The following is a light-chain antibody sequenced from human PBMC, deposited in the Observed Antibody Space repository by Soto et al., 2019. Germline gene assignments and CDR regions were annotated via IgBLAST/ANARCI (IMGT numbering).Light chain of an antibody. CDR1: SSDVGGYNY. CDR2: DVS. Sequence: ALTQPRSVSGSPGQSVTISCTGASSDVGGYNYVSWYQQHPGKAPKLMIYDVSKRPSGVPDRFSGSKSGNTASLTISGLQTEDEADYYCCSYAGRYTYVFGTATKVTVL. J-gene: IGLJ1*01. CDR3: CSYAGRYTYV. V-gene: IGLV2-11*01.